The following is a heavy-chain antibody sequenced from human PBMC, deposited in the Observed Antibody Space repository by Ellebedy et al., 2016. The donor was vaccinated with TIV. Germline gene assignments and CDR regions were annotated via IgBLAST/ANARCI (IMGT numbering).Heavy chain of an antibody. Sequence: ASVKVSCKASGYTFTSYYMHWVRQAPGQGLEWMGIINPSGGSTGYAQKLQGRVTMTRDTSTSTVYMELSSLRSEDTAVYYCASSLGRLDAFDIWGQGTMVTVSS. J-gene: IGHJ3*02. CDR2: INPSGGST. CDR3: ASSLGRLDAFDI. CDR1: GYTFTSYY. V-gene: IGHV1-46*04.